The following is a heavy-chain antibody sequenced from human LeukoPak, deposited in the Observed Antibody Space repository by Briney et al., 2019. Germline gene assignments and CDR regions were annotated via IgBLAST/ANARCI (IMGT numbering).Heavy chain of an antibody. D-gene: IGHD3-10*02. J-gene: IGHJ4*02. CDR3: ARDPNVLGITPYYFDF. Sequence: GGSLRLSCAASGFTFSSFAIHWVRQAPGKGLEWVAIISYESHKDYADSVKGRFTISRDNAKNSLFLKTDTLRGDDTGIYYCARDPNVLGITPYYFDFWGQGTLVTVSS. CDR2: ISYESHK. V-gene: IGHV3-30*04. CDR1: GFTFSSFA.